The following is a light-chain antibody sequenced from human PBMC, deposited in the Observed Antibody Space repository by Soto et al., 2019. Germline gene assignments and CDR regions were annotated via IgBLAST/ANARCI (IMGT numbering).Light chain of an antibody. CDR2: AAS. J-gene: IGKJ1*01. V-gene: IGKV1-9*01. CDR3: QQLHGYPIT. Sequence: ILLTQSPTCLSASVGDRVTIPCRASQGIDTSLAWYQQKPGKAPKRLIYAASNCQSGVTARFSGSGSGTHFTLTISSLQPEDFATYYCQQLHGYPITFGQGTKVDIK. CDR1: QGIDTS.